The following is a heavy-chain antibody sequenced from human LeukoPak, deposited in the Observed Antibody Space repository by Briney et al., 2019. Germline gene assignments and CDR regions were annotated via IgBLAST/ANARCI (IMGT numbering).Heavy chain of an antibody. V-gene: IGHV3-23*01. CDR2: ISGSAHKI. CDR3: AGRVTGYSSGYVY. CDR1: GFTFSNYA. J-gene: IGHJ4*02. Sequence: SGGSLRLSCVASGFTFSNYAMSWVRQAPEKGLDWVSVISGSAHKIRYADSVKGRFTISRDNSENTVYLRMNNLRAEDTALYYCAGRVTGYSSGYVYWGQGTLVTVSS. D-gene: IGHD5-18*01.